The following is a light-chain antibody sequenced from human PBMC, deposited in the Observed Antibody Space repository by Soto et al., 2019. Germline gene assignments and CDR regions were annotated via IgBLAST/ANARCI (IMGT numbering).Light chain of an antibody. V-gene: IGKV1-5*01. CDR2: DAS. CDR1: QSISRW. Sequence: MHMTQSPATRSSSVVDAVTITCLASQSISRWLAWYQQKPGKAPKILISDASILENGVPSRFSGTGSGTEFTLTISNLQPDDFATYFCQQYNSFSLITFGQGTRLEVK. CDR3: QQYNSFSLIT. J-gene: IGKJ5*01.